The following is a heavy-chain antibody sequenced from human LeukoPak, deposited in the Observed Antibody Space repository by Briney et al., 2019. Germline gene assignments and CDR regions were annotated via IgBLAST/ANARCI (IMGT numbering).Heavy chain of an antibody. CDR2: IYPSGGST. CDR1: GYTFTSYG. Sequence: ASVKVSSKASGYTFTSYGISWVRHAPRQGLWWMGIIYPSGGSTSYAQKFQGRVTMTRDTSTSTVYMELSSLRSEDTAVYYCARDEGLYSSRTRPTDYWGQGTLVTVSS. V-gene: IGHV1-46*01. D-gene: IGHD6-19*01. CDR3: ARDEGLYSSRTRPTDY. J-gene: IGHJ4*02.